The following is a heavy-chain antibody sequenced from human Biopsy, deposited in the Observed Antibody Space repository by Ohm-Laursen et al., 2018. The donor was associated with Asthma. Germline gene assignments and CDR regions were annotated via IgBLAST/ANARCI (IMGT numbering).Heavy chain of an antibody. V-gene: IGHV4-39*01. CDR2: MYHSGSP. D-gene: IGHD3-22*01. Sequence: TLSLTCTVSGGSITSSSSYWGWIRQPPGKGMEWIGSMYHSGSPYYHPSLKSRATISVDTSKNQLSLKMSSVTAADTAVYFCVRHQYSSSWSTFDYWGQGALVTVSS. J-gene: IGHJ4*02. CDR3: VRHQYSSSWSTFDY. CDR1: GGSITSSSSY.